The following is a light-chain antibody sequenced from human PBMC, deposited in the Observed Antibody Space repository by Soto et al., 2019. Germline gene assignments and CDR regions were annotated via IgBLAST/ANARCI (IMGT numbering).Light chain of an antibody. J-gene: IGLJ1*01. CDR1: SIDVGSYDF. V-gene: IGLV2-14*01. CDR3: SSYSSSTVRYV. CDR2: EVS. Sequence: QSVLTQPASVSGSPGQSITMSCTGTSIDVGSYDFVSWYQQHPGKAPKLLIYEVSNRPSGVSARFSGSKSDNTASLTISGLQAADEADYFCSSYSSSTVRYVFVSGTKLTVL.